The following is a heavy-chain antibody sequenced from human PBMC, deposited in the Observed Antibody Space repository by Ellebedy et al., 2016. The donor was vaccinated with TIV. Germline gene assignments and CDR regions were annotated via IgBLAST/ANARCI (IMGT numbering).Heavy chain of an antibody. V-gene: IGHV3-66*03. Sequence: GESLKISCAASGFTVSSNYMSWVRQAPGRGLEWVSTIYSSGGTYYAGSVKGRFTMSRDNSKNTLYLQMNSLRAEDTAVYYCARDYNQHDYGDYVGFGLDYWGQGTLVTVSS. CDR2: IYSSGGT. CDR3: ARDYNQHDYGDYVGFGLDY. J-gene: IGHJ4*02. CDR1: GFTVSSNY. D-gene: IGHD4-17*01.